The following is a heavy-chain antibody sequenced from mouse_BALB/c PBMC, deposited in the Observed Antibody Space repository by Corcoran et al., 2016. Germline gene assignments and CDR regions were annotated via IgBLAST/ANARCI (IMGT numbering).Heavy chain of an antibody. D-gene: IGHD4-1*01. CDR3: ANWYWYFDV. J-gene: IGHJ1*01. Sequence: EVQLQQSGAELVKPGASVKLSCTASGFNLKDTYMHWVKQRPEQGLEWIGRIDPANGNTKYDPKFQGKATITADTSSDTAYLQLSSLTSEDTAVYYCANWYWYFDVWGAGTTVTVS. V-gene: IGHV14-3*02. CDR2: IDPANGNT. CDR1: GFNLKDTY.